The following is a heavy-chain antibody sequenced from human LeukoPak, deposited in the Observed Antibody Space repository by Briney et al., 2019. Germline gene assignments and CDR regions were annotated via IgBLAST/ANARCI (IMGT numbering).Heavy chain of an antibody. CDR3: AKYVRAYYYYHYGLDV. CDR1: GFTFSSYG. J-gene: IGHJ6*02. CDR2: ISYDGGNQ. Sequence: PGGSLRLSCAASGFTFSSYGMRWVRQAPGKGLEWVAVISYDGGNQYYADSVKGRFTISRDNSKNTLYLQMNSLRGEDTAVYYCAKYVRAYYYYHYGLDVWGQGTTVTVSS. V-gene: IGHV3-30*18. D-gene: IGHD3-10*02.